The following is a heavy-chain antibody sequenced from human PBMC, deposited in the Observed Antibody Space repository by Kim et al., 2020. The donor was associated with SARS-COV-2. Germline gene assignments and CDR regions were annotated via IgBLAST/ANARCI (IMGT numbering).Heavy chain of an antibody. V-gene: IGHV3-13*04. CDR1: GFTFSSYD. J-gene: IGHJ6*02. Sequence: GGSLRLSCAASGFTFSSYDMHWVRQATGKGLEWVSAIGTAGDTYYPGSVKGRFTISRENAKNSLYLQMNSLRAGDTAVYYCARASMIAARTGYYYYYGMDVWGQGTTVTVSS. CDR2: IGTAGDT. CDR3: ARASMIAARTGYYYYYGMDV. D-gene: IGHD6-6*01.